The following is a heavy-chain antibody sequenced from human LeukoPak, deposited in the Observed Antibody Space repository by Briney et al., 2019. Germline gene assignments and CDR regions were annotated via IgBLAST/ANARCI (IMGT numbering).Heavy chain of an antibody. J-gene: IGHJ6*04. CDR3: ATTPGKLWFGELSR. D-gene: IGHD3-10*01. V-gene: IGHV1-69*13. Sequence: SVKVSCKASGGTFSSYAINWVRQAPGQGLEWMGGIIPMFGTPNYAQKFQGRVTITADESTSTAYMELSSLRSEDTAVYYCATTPGKLWFGELSRWGKGTTVTISS. CDR2: IIPMFGTP. CDR1: GGTFSSYA.